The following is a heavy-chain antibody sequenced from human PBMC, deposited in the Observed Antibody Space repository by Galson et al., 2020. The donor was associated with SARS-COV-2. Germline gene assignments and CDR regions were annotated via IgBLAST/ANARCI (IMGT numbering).Heavy chain of an antibody. J-gene: IGHJ6*02. Sequence: PSETLSLTCAVSGYSISSGFYWGWIRQPPGKGLEWIGTIYHSGSTYYNPSLKSRVTISVDTSKNQFSLKLTSVTAADKAVYYCARARYCSSTSCSNFYGMDVWGQGTTVTVSS. CDR3: ARARYCSSTSCSNFYGMDV. CDR1: GYSISSGFY. V-gene: IGHV4-38-2*01. D-gene: IGHD2-2*01. CDR2: IYHSGST.